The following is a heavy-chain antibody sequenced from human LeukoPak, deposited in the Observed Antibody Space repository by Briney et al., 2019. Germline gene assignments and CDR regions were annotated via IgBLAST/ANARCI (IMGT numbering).Heavy chain of an antibody. J-gene: IGHJ4*02. D-gene: IGHD6-19*01. CDR1: GYTFTSYG. Sequence: ASVKVSCKASGYTFTSYGISWVRQAPGQGLEWMGIINPSGGSTSYAQKFQGRVTMTRDTSTSTVYMELSSLRSEDTAVYYCARGAAVAGYFDYWGQGTLVTVSS. V-gene: IGHV1-46*01. CDR2: INPSGGST. CDR3: ARGAAVAGYFDY.